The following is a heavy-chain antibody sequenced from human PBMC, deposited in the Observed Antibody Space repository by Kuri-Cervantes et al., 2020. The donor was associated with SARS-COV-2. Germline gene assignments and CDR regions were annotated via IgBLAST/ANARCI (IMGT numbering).Heavy chain of an antibody. CDR2: ISYDGSNK. CDR1: GFTFSSYA. Sequence: GESLKISCAASGFTFSSYAMHWVRQAPGKGLEWVAVISYDGSNKYYADSVKGRFTISRDNSKNTLYLQMGSLRAEDMAVYYCARDQGDDSSGYYSIQYYYYYGMDVWGQGTTVTVSS. D-gene: IGHD3-22*01. J-gene: IGHJ6*02. CDR3: ARDQGDDSSGYYSIQYYYYYGMDV. V-gene: IGHV3-30*14.